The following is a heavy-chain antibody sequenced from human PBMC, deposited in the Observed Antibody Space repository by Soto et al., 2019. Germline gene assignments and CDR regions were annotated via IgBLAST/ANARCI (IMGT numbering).Heavy chain of an antibody. CDR1: GLVVRCNY. CDR3: AGLFYNNGWYPQGCDY. Sequence: PGGSLRHSVISPGLVVRCNYISLVSQASGKGPELVSILYTDGNIYNADSVKRRFTISRDNSKNTLYLQMNSLSAEDTAVYYCAGLFYNNGWYPQGCDYWGQGTLVTVSS. D-gene: IGHD6-19*01. J-gene: IGHJ4*02. CDR2: LYTDGNI. V-gene: IGHV3-66*01.